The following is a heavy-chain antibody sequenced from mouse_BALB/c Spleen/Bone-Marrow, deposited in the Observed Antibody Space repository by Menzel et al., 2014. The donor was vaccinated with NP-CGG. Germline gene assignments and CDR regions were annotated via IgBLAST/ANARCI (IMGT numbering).Heavy chain of an antibody. V-gene: IGHV1-67*01. CDR3: ARGNRYDGAWFAY. J-gene: IGHJ3*01. D-gene: IGHD2-14*01. CDR2: ISTYFGNT. Sequence: VQLQQPGPELVRPGVSVKISCKGSGYTFTDYAMHWVKQSHAKSLEWIGVISTYFGNTNYNQKFKGKATMTVDKSSSTAYMELARLTSEDSAIYYCARGNRYDGAWFAYWGQGTLVTVSA. CDR1: GYTFTDYA.